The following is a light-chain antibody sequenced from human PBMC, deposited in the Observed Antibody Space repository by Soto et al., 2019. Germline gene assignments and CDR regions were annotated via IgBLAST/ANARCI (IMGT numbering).Light chain of an antibody. CDR2: MIS. CDR1: QSLVHSDGNTY. CDR3: MQATQPYT. Sequence: DFVMTQTPLSSPVTLGQPASISCRSSQSLVHSDGNTYLSWLHQRPGQPPRLLIYMISNRFSGVPGRCSGSGAGTDFTLKISRVEAEDVGVYYCMQATQPYTFGQGTKLEIK. V-gene: IGKV2-24*01. J-gene: IGKJ2*01.